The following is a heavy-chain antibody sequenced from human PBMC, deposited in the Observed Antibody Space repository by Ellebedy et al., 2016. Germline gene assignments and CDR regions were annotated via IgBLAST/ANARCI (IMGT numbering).Heavy chain of an antibody. CDR1: GYTFSDYY. V-gene: IGHV1-2*02. CDR3: ARDGTVLVSGKGYQYYGLDI. J-gene: IGHJ6*02. Sequence: ASVKVSCXASGYTFSDYYMHWVRQAPGQGLEWMGWINPNSGVTDSAQKFQGRVTMTSDTSISTAYMELSRLTSDDTASYYCARDGTVLVSGKGYQYYGLDIWGQGTMVTVSS. D-gene: IGHD2-8*02. CDR2: INPNSGVT.